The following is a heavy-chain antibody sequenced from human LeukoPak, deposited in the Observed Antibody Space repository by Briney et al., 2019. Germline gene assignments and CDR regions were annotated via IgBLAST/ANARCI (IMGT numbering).Heavy chain of an antibody. V-gene: IGHV3-21*01. J-gene: IGHJ4*03. CDR3: ARAQYYYGSGSYGRYFDY. CDR2: ISSSSSYI. CDR1: GFTFSSYS. D-gene: IGHD3-10*01. Sequence: GGSLRLSCAGSGFTFSSYSMNWVRQAPGKGLEWVSSISSSSSYIYYADSVKGRFTISRDNAKNSLYLQMNSLRAEDTAVYYCARAQYYYGSGSYGRYFDYWGKGTTVTISS.